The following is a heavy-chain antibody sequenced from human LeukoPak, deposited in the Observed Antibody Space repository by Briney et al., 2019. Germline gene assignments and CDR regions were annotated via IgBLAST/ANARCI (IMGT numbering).Heavy chain of an antibody. CDR1: GFTFSSYA. J-gene: IGHJ4*02. CDR3: AKAPVTTCRGAYCYPFDY. V-gene: IGHV3-23*01. D-gene: IGHD2-21*01. CDR2: ISGSGGIT. Sequence: TGGSLRLSCAASGFTFSSYAMSWVRQAPGKGLEWVSVISGSGGITYYADSVKGRFTISRDKSKNTLYLQMNRLRPEDAAVYYCAKAPVTTCRGAYCYPFDYWGQGTLVTVSS.